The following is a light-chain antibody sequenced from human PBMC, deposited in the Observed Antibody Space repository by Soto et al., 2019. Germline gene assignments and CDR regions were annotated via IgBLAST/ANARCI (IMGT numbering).Light chain of an antibody. CDR3: CSYAGSGTDNYV. CDR2: EGI. V-gene: IGLV2-23*01. Sequence: QSVLTQPASASGSPGQSITISCTGTSSDIGTYNLVSWYQHYPGKAPKLMIYEGIKRPSGVSNRFSGSKSGNTAFLTISGLQAEDEADYYCCSYAGSGTDNYVFGSGTKLTVL. CDR1: SSDIGTYNL. J-gene: IGLJ1*01.